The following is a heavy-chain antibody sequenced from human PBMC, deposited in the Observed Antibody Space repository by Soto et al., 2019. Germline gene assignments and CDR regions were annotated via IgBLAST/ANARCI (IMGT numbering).Heavy chain of an antibody. CDR3: AKDSRRHDWYFDL. J-gene: IGHJ2*01. CDR2: ISYDGSNK. Sequence: QVQLVESGGGVVQPGRSLRLSCAASGFTFSSYGMHWVRQAPGKGLEWVAVISYDGSNKYYADSVKGRFTISRDNSKNTLYLQMNSLRAEHTAVYYCAKDSRRHDWYFDLWGRGTLVTVSS. CDR1: GFTFSSYG. V-gene: IGHV3-30*18.